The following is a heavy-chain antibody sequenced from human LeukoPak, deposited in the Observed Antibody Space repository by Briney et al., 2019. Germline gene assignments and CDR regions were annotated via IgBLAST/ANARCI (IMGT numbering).Heavy chain of an antibody. CDR2: IYSGGST. D-gene: IGHD4-17*01. CDR1: GFTVSSNY. Sequence: GGSLRLSCAASGFTVSSNYMSWVRQAPGKGLEWVSVIYSGGSTYYADSVKGRFTISRDNPKNTLYLQMNSLRAEDTAVYYCAREQDYGDYDYWGQGTLVTVSS. V-gene: IGHV3-66*01. J-gene: IGHJ4*02. CDR3: AREQDYGDYDY.